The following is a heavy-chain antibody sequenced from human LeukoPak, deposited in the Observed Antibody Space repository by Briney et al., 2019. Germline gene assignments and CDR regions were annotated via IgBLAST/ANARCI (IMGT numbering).Heavy chain of an antibody. CDR2: MNPHSGKT. J-gene: IGHJ5*02. Sequence: GASVQVPCKASGYNVIAFDVHWVRQATGQGLEWMGWMNPHSGKTAYAQKFQGRVTMTRDISINTAYMELSGLRSEDTAVYYCARGRTQMAAVLGHWGQGSLVTVSS. CDR3: ARGRTQMAAVLGH. V-gene: IGHV1-8*01. D-gene: IGHD5-24*01. CDR1: GYNVIAFD.